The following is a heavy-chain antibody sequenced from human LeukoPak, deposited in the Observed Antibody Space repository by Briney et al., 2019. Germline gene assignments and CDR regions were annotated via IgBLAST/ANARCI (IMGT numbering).Heavy chain of an antibody. Sequence: GGSLRLSCAASGFTFSSYAMHWVRQAPGKGLEWVAVISYDGSNKYYADSVKGRFTISRDNSKNTLYLQMNSLRAEDTAVYYCARGPDITIFGFTDYYYYMDVWGKGTTVTVSS. J-gene: IGHJ6*03. V-gene: IGHV3-30-3*01. D-gene: IGHD3-3*01. CDR2: ISYDGSNK. CDR3: ARGPDITIFGFTDYYYYMDV. CDR1: GFTFSSYA.